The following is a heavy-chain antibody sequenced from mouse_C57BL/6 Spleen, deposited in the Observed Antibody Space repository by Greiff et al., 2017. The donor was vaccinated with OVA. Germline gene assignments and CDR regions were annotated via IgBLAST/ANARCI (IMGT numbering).Heavy chain of an antibody. V-gene: IGHV1-54*01. CDR3: ARLTWYFDV. Sequence: VKLMESGAELVRPGTSVKVSCKASGYAFTNYLIEWVKQRPGQGLEWIGVINPGSGGTNYNEKFKGKATLTADKSSSTAYMQLSSLTSEDSAVYFCARLTWYFDVWGTGTTVTVSS. CDR2: INPGSGGT. CDR1: GYAFTNYL. J-gene: IGHJ1*03.